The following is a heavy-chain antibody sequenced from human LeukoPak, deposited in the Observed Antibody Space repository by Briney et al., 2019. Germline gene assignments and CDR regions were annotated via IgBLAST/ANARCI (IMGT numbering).Heavy chain of an antibody. CDR1: GYSFTSYW. CDR2: IYPGDSDT. V-gene: IGHV5-51*01. Sequence: GESLKISCKGSGYSFTSYWIGWVRQMPGKGLEWMGIIYPGDSDTRYSPSFQGQVTISADKSISTAYLQWSSLKASDTAMYYCARLNLLPYDLWSGYGMDVWGQGTTVTVSS. D-gene: IGHD3-3*01. CDR3: ARLNLLPYDLWSGYGMDV. J-gene: IGHJ6*02.